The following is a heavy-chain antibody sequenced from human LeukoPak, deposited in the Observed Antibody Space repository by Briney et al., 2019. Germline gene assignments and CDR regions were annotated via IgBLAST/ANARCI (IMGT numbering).Heavy chain of an antibody. V-gene: IGHV3-48*04. CDR1: GFNFGIYS. D-gene: IGHD3-16*01. Sequence: GGSLRLSCAGSGFNFGIYSMDWVRQAPGKGLEWVAYVSAGSTGIFYAASVKGRFSISRDNAQKSLYLQMNSLRAEDTAIYYCVREKGGFGFVLWGRGALVTVSS. CDR2: VSAGSTGI. CDR3: VREKGGFGFVL. J-gene: IGHJ4*02.